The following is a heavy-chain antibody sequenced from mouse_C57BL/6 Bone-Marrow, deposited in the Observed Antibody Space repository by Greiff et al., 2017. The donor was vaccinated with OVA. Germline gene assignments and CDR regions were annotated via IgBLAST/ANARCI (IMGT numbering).Heavy chain of an antibody. V-gene: IGHV5-17*01. Sequence: EVKLVESGGGLVKPGGSLKLSCAASGFTFSDYGMHWVRQAPEKGLEWVAYISSGSSTIYYADTVKGRFTISRDKAKNTLFLQMTSLRSEDTAMYYCSRSDYDYFDYWGQGTTLTVSS. CDR2: ISSGSSTI. CDR1: GFTFSDYG. CDR3: SRSDYDYFDY. J-gene: IGHJ2*01. D-gene: IGHD2-4*01.